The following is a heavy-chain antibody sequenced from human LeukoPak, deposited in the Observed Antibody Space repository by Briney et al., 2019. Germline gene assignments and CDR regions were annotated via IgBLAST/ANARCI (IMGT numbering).Heavy chain of an antibody. CDR3: ARDKIAAAGLQADYYYFYYMDV. Sequence: ASVKVSCKASGYTFTVYYMHWVRQAPGQGLEWMGWINPNSGGTNYAQKFQGRVTITRDTSIRTAYMELNRLTSDDTAVYYCARDKIAAAGLQADYYYFYYMDVWGKGATVTVSS. J-gene: IGHJ6*03. CDR1: GYTFTVYY. V-gene: IGHV1-2*02. D-gene: IGHD6-13*01. CDR2: INPNSGGT.